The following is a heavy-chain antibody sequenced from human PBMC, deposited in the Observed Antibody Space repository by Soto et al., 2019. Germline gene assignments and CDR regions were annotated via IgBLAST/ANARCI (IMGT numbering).Heavy chain of an antibody. CDR2: ISYDGSNK. V-gene: IGHV3-30-3*01. Sequence: QVQLVESGGGVVQPGRSLRLSCAASGFTFSSYAMHWVRQAPGKGLEWVAVISYDGSNKYYADSVKGRFTISRDKSKNTLYLQMNSLRAEDTAVYYCARDRHDFGYYYYGMDVWGQGTTVTVSS. D-gene: IGHD4-17*01. J-gene: IGHJ6*02. CDR3: ARDRHDFGYYYYGMDV. CDR1: GFTFSSYA.